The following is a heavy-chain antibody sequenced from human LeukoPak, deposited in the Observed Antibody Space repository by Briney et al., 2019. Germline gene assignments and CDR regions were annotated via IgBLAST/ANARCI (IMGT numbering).Heavy chain of an antibody. CDR3: AGDLLNGNWFDP. CDR2: IYTSGST. V-gene: IGHV4-61*02. CDR1: GGSISSGSYY. D-gene: IGHD2-21*01. J-gene: IGHJ5*02. Sequence: SQTLSLTCTVSGGSISSGSYYWSWIRQPAGKGLEWIGRIYTSGSTNYNPSLKSRVTISVDTSKNQFSLKLSSVTAADTAVYYCAGDLLNGNWFDPWGQGTLVTVSS.